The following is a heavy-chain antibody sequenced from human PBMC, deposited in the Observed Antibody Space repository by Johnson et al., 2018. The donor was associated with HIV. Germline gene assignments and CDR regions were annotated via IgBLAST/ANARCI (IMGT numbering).Heavy chain of an antibody. D-gene: IGHD5-12*01. CDR1: GFTFSDYY. Sequence: QVQLVESGGGLVKPGGSLRLSCAASGFTFSDYYMSWIRQAPGKGLEWVSYISSSGSTIYYADSVKGRFTISRDNAKNSLYLQMDSLRPEDTAVYYCARGRKDIEAADGLDNDAFDMWGQGTLVTVSS. J-gene: IGHJ3*02. CDR2: ISSSGSTI. V-gene: IGHV3-11*04. CDR3: ARGRKDIEAADGLDNDAFDM.